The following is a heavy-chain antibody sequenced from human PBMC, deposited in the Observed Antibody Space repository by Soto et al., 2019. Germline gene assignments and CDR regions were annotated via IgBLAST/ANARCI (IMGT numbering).Heavy chain of an antibody. CDR2: IYYSGST. V-gene: IGHV4-59*01. J-gene: IGHJ5*02. D-gene: IGHD3-10*01. Sequence: QVQLQESGPGLVKPSETLSLTCTVSGGSISSYYWSWIRQPPGKGLEWIGYIYYSGSTNYNPSLKSRVTISVDTSKNQFSLKLSSVTAADTAVYYCARVRDGSGSYYNVGFDPWGQGTLVTVSS. CDR3: ARVRDGSGSYYNVGFDP. CDR1: GGSISSYY.